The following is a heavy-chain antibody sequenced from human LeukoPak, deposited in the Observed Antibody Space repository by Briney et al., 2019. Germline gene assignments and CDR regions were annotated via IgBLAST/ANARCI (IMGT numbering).Heavy chain of an antibody. Sequence: GESLKISCKGSGYSFTSYWIGWVRQMPGKGLEWMGIIYPGDSDTRYSPSFQGQVTISADKSISTAYLQWSSLKASDSAMYYCARHVPGGSGSYYTDYWGQGTLVTVSA. CDR2: IYPGDSDT. J-gene: IGHJ4*02. V-gene: IGHV5-51*01. CDR3: ARHVPGGSGSYYTDY. CDR1: GYSFTSYW. D-gene: IGHD3-10*01.